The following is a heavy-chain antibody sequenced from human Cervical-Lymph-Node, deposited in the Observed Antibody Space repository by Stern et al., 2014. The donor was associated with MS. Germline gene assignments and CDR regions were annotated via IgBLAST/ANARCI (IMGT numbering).Heavy chain of an antibody. J-gene: IGHJ6*02. CDR3: AREGVAGIYYYYGMDV. V-gene: IGHV1-69*01. D-gene: IGHD6-19*01. CDR2: IIPIFGTA. Sequence: QVQLVESGAEVKKPGSSVKVSCKASGGTFSSYAISWVRQAPGQGLEWMGGIIPIFGTANYAQKFQGRVTITADESPSTAYMELSSLRSEDTAVYYCAREGVAGIYYYYGMDVWGQGTTVTVSS. CDR1: GGTFSSYA.